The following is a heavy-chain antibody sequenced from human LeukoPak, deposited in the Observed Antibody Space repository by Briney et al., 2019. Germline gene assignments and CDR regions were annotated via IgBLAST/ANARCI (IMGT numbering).Heavy chain of an antibody. CDR2: ISFDGSNK. J-gene: IGHJ5*01. CDR1: GFTFRTYA. D-gene: IGHD1-1*01. CDR3: AKNYDFGTTNCLDS. V-gene: IGHV3-30-3*01. Sequence: PGRSLRLSCATSGFTFRTYAMHWVRQAPGKGLEWAAVISFDGSNKHYADSVQGRFTISRDNSNNTLFLQMNSLRAEDTAVYYCAKNYDFGTTNCLDSWGQGTLVTVSS.